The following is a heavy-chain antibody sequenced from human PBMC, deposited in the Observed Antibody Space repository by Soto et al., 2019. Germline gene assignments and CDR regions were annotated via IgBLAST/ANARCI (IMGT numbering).Heavy chain of an antibody. J-gene: IGHJ5*02. D-gene: IGHD3-3*01. V-gene: IGHV3-21*01. CDR1: GFTFSSYS. Sequence: PGGSLRLSCAASGFTFSSYSMNWVRQAPGKGLEWVSSISSSSSYIYYADSVKGRFTISRDNAKNSLYLQMNSLRAEDTAVYYCARDSARYDFWSGYFGPTHNWFDPWGQGTLVTVSS. CDR3: ARDSARYDFWSGYFGPTHNWFDP. CDR2: ISSSSSYI.